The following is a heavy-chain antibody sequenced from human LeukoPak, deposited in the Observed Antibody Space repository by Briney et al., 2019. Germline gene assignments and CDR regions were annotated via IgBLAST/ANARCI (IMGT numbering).Heavy chain of an antibody. V-gene: IGHV4-59*01. CDR2: IYYSGST. CDR1: GGSISSYY. Sequence: SETLSLTCTVSGGSISSYYWSWIRQPPGKGLEWIGYIYYSGSTNYNPSLKSRVTISVDTSKNQFSLKLSSVTAADTAVYYCARGYGDYVPFDYWGQGTLVTVSS. D-gene: IGHD4-17*01. J-gene: IGHJ4*02. CDR3: ARGYGDYVPFDY.